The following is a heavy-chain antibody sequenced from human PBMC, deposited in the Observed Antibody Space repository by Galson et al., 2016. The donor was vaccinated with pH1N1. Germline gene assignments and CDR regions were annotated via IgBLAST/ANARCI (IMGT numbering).Heavy chain of an antibody. CDR1: GYTFTDYY. V-gene: IGHV1-2*06. J-gene: IGHJ4*02. D-gene: IGHD5-24*01. CDR3: ASVGDGYNLV. Sequence: SVKVSCKASGYTFTDYYLHWVRQAPGQGLKWMGRINPKSGVTDFAQNFQGRVTMTRDTSINTAYMELRRLRFDDTAVYYRASVGDGYNLVWGQGTLVTVSS. CDR2: INPKSGVT.